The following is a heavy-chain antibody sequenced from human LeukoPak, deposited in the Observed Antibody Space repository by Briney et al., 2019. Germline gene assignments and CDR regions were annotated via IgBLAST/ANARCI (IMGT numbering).Heavy chain of an antibody. D-gene: IGHD3-22*01. CDR2: ISAYNGNT. J-gene: IGHJ3*02. Sequence: ASVKVSCKASGYTFTSYGISWVRQAPGQGLEWMGWISAYNGNTNYAQELQGRVTMTTDTSTSTAYMELRSLRSDDTAVYYCARDPYYDSSRGAFDIWGQGTMVTVSS. CDR1: GYTFTSYG. V-gene: IGHV1-18*01. CDR3: ARDPYYDSSRGAFDI.